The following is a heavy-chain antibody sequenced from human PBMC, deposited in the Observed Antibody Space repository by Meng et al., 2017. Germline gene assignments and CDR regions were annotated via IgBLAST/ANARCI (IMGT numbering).Heavy chain of an antibody. Sequence: QGQLPHARPGLWKPPPTLPPTLALSRDRVSSNSAAWKWIRQSPSRGLEWLGRTYYRSKWYNDYAVSVKSRITINPDTSKNQFSLQLNSVTPEDTAVYYCARGVVYAISYFDYWGQGTLVTVSS. CDR3: ARGVVYAISYFDY. J-gene: IGHJ4*02. CDR1: RDRVSSNSAA. V-gene: IGHV6-1*01. CDR2: TYYRSKWYN. D-gene: IGHD2-8*02.